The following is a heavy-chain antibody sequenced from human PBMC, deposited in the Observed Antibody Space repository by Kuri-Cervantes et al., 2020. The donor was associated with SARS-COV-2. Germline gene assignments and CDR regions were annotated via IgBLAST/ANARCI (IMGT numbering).Heavy chain of an antibody. D-gene: IGHD5-18*01. V-gene: IGHV3-48*01. CDR1: GFTFSSYS. Sequence: GESLKISCAASGFTFSSYSMNWVRQAPGKGLEWVSYISSSSSTIYYADSVKGRFTISRDNSKNTLYLQMNSLRAEDTAAYYCARDLPESGYSYTGNWFDPWGQGTLVTVSS. CDR2: ISSSSSTI. J-gene: IGHJ5*02. CDR3: ARDLPESGYSYTGNWFDP.